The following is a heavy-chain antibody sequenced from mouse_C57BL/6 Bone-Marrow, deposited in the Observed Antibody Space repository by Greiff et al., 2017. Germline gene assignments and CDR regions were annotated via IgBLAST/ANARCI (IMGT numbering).Heavy chain of an antibody. Sequence: VQLQQSGAELARPGASVKLSCKASGYTFTSYGISWVKQRTGQGLEWIGEIYPRSGNTYYNEKFKGEATLTADKSSSTAYMGLRSLTSEDAAVYVCARDGYPFAYWGQGTLVTVSA. J-gene: IGHJ3*01. V-gene: IGHV1-81*01. CDR3: ARDGYPFAY. D-gene: IGHD2-3*01. CDR1: GYTFTSYG. CDR2: IYPRSGNT.